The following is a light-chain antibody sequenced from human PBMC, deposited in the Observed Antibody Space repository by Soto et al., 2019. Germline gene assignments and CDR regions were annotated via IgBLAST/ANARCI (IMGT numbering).Light chain of an antibody. J-gene: IGKJ1*01. CDR1: QSVGSNY. CDR3: QQYGTSIQT. V-gene: IGKV3-20*01. CDR2: GAS. Sequence: EIVLTQFPGTLSLSPGESATLSCRASQSVGSNYLAWYQQRPGQPPNLLIFGASHRAPDIPDRFSGSGSGTDSTLTISRMEPEDFAVYYCQQYGTSIQTFGQGTKVEI.